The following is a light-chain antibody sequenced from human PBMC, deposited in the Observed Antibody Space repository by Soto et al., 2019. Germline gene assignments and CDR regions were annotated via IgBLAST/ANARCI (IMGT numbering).Light chain of an antibody. Sequence: DTGLPQSPGSLYLTSGERATLSCRVSQSISGTYLSWYHQKPGQAPRLLIYSASTRATGIPDRFSGSGSGTDITLTISRLVPEDFVVYYCQHYGTSPSTFGQGTKVDIK. J-gene: IGKJ1*01. CDR2: SAS. CDR3: QHYGTSPST. CDR1: QSISGTY. V-gene: IGKV3-20*01.